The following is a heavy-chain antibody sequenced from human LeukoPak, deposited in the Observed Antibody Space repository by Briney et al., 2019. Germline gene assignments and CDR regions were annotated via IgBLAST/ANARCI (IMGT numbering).Heavy chain of an antibody. CDR1: GFTFSKYG. J-gene: IGHJ4*02. CDR3: AREWGLIAVAGGPGY. D-gene: IGHD2-21*01. V-gene: IGHV3-33*01. Sequence: GGSLRLSCVASGFTFSKYGMHWVRQAPGKGLQWLAIIWYDGHNNYYADSVKGRFTISRKNSKNTLFLEMNDLTAENTAVYYCAREWGLIAVAGGPGYWGQGTLVTVSS. CDR2: IWYDGHNN.